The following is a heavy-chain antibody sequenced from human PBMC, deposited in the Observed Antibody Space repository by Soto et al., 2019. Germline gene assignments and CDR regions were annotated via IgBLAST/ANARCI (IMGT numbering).Heavy chain of an antibody. V-gene: IGHV3-11*01. CDR3: ARDLGYYDSSGYFDY. J-gene: IGHJ4*02. CDR1: GFTFSDYY. CDR2: ISSSDTII. Sequence: GGSLRLSCAASGFTFSDYYMSWIRQAPGKGLEWVSYISSSDTIISYADSVKGRFTISRDNAKNSLYLQMNGLRAEDTAVYYCARDLGYYDSSGYFDYWGQGTLVTV. D-gene: IGHD3-22*01.